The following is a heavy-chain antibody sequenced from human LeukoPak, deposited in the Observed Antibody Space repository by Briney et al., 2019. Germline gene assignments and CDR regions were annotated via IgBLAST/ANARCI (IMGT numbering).Heavy chain of an antibody. CDR2: IYSSGST. CDR1: GGSISTSGYY. V-gene: IGHV4-39*07. CDR3: ARLWTKLWGYYFDY. Sequence: SETLSLTCTVSGGSISTSGYYWGWIRQSPGKGLEWIGSIYSSGSTYYTPSLQSRLIMSVDTSKNQFSLELSSVTAADTAVYYCARLWTKLWGYYFDYWGQGTLVTVSS. D-gene: IGHD3-16*01. J-gene: IGHJ4*02.